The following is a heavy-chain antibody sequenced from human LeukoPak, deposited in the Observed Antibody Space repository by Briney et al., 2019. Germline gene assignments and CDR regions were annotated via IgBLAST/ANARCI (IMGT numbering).Heavy chain of an antibody. CDR3: ARAEGGSPMDFDY. CDR2: IYSDGST. Sequence: GSLSLSCAASGSSVSNNCVTWVRPPPGKGLEWVSVIYSDGSTYYADSVKGRFTISRDNSKNTLYLQMNSLRVEDTAVYYCARAEGGSPMDFDYWGQGTLVTVSS. J-gene: IGHJ4*02. CDR1: GSSVSNNC. D-gene: IGHD1-26*01. V-gene: IGHV3-53*05.